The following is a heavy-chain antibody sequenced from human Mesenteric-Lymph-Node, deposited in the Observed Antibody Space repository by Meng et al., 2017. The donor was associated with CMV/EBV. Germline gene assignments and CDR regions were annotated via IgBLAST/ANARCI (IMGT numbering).Heavy chain of an antibody. J-gene: IGHJ6*02. CDR2: INHSGST. V-gene: IGHV4-34*01. Sequence: SETLSLTCAVYGGSFSGYYWSWIRQPPGKGLEWIGEINHSGSTNYNPSLKSRVTISVDTSKNQFSLKLSSVTAADTAVYYCARAGPYAPYYYYYYYGMDVWGQGTTVTVSS. CDR1: GGSFSGYY. D-gene: IGHD1-26*01. CDR3: ARAGPYAPYYYYYYYGMDV.